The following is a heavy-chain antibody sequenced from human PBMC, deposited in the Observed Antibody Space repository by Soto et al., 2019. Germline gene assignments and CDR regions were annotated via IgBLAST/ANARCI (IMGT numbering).Heavy chain of an antibody. D-gene: IGHD6-13*01. CDR3: ARGQVYSSSWYNWFDP. Sequence: SETLSLTCAVYGGSFSGYHWSWIRQPPGKGLEWIGEINHSGSTNYNPSLKSRVTISVDTSKNQFSLKLSSVTAADTAVYYCARGQVYSSSWYNWFDPWGQGTLVTVSS. CDR2: INHSGST. CDR1: GGSFSGYH. J-gene: IGHJ5*02. V-gene: IGHV4-34*01.